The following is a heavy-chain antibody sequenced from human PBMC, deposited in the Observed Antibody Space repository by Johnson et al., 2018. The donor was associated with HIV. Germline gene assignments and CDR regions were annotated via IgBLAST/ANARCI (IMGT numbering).Heavy chain of an antibody. CDR2: INQAGSEK. Sequence: VKLVESGGGLVQSGGSLRLSCAASGFTFSRDWMNWVRQAPGKGLEWVANINQAGSEKYYVDSVKGRFTISRDNAKNSLHLQMNSLRAEDTAVYYCARDPVTNAFDIWGQGTMVSVSS. V-gene: IGHV3-7*03. D-gene: IGHD4-11*01. CDR3: ARDPVTNAFDI. CDR1: GFTFSRDW. J-gene: IGHJ3*02.